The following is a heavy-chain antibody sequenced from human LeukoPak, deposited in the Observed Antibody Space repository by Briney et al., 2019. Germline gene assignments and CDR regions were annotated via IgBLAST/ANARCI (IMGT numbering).Heavy chain of an antibody. CDR2: IKSKTDGGTI. J-gene: IGHJ4*02. CDR1: GFAFANAW. CDR3: TTPGGSGQGYFDY. Sequence: GGSLRLSCAASGFAFANAWMTWARQAPGKGLEWLGRIKSKTDGGTIDYAAPVGGRFTISRDDSKNTLYLQMNSLKTEDTAVYYCTTPGGSGQGYFDYWGQGTLVTVSS. V-gene: IGHV3-15*01. D-gene: IGHD3-16*01.